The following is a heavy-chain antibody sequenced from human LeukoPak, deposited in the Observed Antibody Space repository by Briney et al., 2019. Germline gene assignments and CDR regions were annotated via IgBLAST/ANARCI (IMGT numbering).Heavy chain of an antibody. V-gene: IGHV3-23*01. CDR1: GFTFSTYA. Sequence: GGSLRLSCAASGFTFSTYAMSWVRQAPGKGLEWVSAVRGSGSDTYYADSVKGRFTISRDNSKNTLHLQMNSLRAEDTAVYYCASTFYGDSPPYWGQGTLVTVSS. CDR2: VRGSGSDT. CDR3: ASTFYGDSPPY. D-gene: IGHD4-17*01. J-gene: IGHJ4*02.